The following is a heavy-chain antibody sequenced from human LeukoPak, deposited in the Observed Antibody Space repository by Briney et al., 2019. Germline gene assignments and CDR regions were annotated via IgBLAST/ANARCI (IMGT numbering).Heavy chain of an antibody. Sequence: GASVKVSCKASGYTFTNYAMHWVRQAPGQRLEWMGWINAGNGNTQYSQKFQGRVTITRDTSASTAYMELSSLRSEDTAVYYCARGPWLVSDITSFDYWGQGTLVTVSS. D-gene: IGHD5-18*01. V-gene: IGHV1-3*01. J-gene: IGHJ4*02. CDR2: INAGNGNT. CDR1: GYTFTNYA. CDR3: ARGPWLVSDITSFDY.